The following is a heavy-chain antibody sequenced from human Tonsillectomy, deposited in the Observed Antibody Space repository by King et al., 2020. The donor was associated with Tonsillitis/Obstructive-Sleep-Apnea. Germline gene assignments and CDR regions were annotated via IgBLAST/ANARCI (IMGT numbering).Heavy chain of an antibody. CDR1: GFTFSSYA. V-gene: IGHV3-64D*06. CDR2: INSNGGFT. CDR3: VKGSSGEYYYYYMDV. Sequence: QLVQSGGGLVQPGGSLRLSCSASGFTFSSYAIHWVRQAPGKGLQCVSAINSNGGFTYYADSVKGRFTISRDNSKNTLYLKMTSLRAEDTAVYYCVKGSSGEYYYYYMDVWGKGTTVTVSS. D-gene: IGHD3-10*01. J-gene: IGHJ6*03.